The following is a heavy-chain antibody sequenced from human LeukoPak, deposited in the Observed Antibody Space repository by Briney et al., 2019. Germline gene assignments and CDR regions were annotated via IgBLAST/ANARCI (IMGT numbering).Heavy chain of an antibody. D-gene: IGHD3-22*01. Sequence: GASVKVSCKVSGYTLPELSMHWVRQAPGKGLEWMGGFDPEDGETIYAQKFQGRVTMTEDTSTDTAYMELSSLRSEDTAVYYCATNFGDSSGYYYERSDAFDIWGQGTMVTVSS. V-gene: IGHV1-24*01. J-gene: IGHJ3*02. CDR2: FDPEDGET. CDR3: ATNFGDSSGYYYERSDAFDI. CDR1: GYTLPELS.